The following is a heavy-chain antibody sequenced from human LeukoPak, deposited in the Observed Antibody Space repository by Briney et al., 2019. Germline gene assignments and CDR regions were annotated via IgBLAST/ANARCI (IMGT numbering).Heavy chain of an antibody. D-gene: IGHD2-15*01. CDR3: ARRGLPDS. Sequence: PGGSLRLSCVASGFTFNTYWMSWVRQAPGKGLEWVANIKEDGSDKYYVDSMKGRFTISRDNAKNSLYLQMNSLRAEDTAVYYCARRGLPDSWGQGTLVTVSS. J-gene: IGHJ5*01. CDR2: IKEDGSDK. CDR1: GFTFNTYW. V-gene: IGHV3-7*05.